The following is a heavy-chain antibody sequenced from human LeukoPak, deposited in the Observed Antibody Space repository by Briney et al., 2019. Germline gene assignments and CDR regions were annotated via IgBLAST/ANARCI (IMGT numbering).Heavy chain of an antibody. J-gene: IGHJ6*03. V-gene: IGHV1-58*02. D-gene: IGHD2-15*01. CDR2: IVVGSGNT. CDR1: GFTFTSSA. CDR3: AADPSGVAANEYYYYMDV. Sequence: SVKVSCKASGFTFTSSAMQWVRQARGQRLEWIGWIVVGSGNTNYAQKFQERVTITRDMSTSTAYMELSSLRSEDTAVYYCAADPSGVAANEYYYYMDVWGKGTTVTVPS.